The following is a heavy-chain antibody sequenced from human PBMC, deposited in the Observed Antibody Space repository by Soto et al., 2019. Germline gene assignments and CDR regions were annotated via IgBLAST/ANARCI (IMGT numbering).Heavy chain of an antibody. CDR3: AKDSIPYSSSYDLDH. CDR2: MTATGVSI. V-gene: IGHV3-23*01. Sequence: EVQLLESGGGLVQPGGALRLSCVASGVSFSGYAMRWVRQAPGKGLVWVSSMTATGVSIYYADSVRGRFTISRDNSKNTLYLQMSSLRAEDTATYYCAKDSIPYSSSYDLDHWGRGALVTVSS. CDR1: GVSFSGYA. J-gene: IGHJ4*02. D-gene: IGHD6-13*01.